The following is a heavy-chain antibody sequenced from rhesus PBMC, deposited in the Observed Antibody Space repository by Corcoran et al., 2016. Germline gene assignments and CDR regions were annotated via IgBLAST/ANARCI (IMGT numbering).Heavy chain of an antibody. Sequence: EVQLVESGGGLVQPGGSLRLSCTGSGFTFSSYYMYWIRKAPGKGLQWVSAINTGGGSTWYTDSVKGRFTISKENAKNTLYLHMNSLRAEDTAVYYCAKGAMWGYYFDYWGQGVLVTVSS. V-gene: IGHV3-22*01. CDR3: AKGAMWGYYFDY. J-gene: IGHJ4*01. CDR1: GFTFSSYY. CDR2: INTGGGST. D-gene: IGHD2-2*01.